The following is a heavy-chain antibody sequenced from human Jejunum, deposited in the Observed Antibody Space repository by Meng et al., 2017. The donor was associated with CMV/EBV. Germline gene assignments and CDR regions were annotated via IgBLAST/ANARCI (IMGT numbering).Heavy chain of an antibody. CDR1: GFTFSSYN. V-gene: IGHV3-21*01. CDR2: ISSSSRYI. CDR3: ARDIDH. Sequence: EVQLVDSGGGLVKPGGSLRLSCIGSGFTFSSYNMNWVRQAPGKGLEWVSSISSSSRYINYADSVKGRFTISRDNAKNSLYLQMNGLRVEDTAIYYCARDIDHWGQGTLVTVSS. J-gene: IGHJ5*02.